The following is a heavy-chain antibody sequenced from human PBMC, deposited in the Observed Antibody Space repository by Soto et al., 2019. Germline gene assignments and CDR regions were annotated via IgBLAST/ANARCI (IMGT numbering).Heavy chain of an antibody. D-gene: IGHD3-10*01. CDR2: IIVAFGRA. Sequence: QLVQSGAEVKKPGSTVKVSCKASGGSFSRSVISWVRQIPGQGPEWMGVIIVAFGRANYAQKFRGRVTITADESASTEYMELSSLKSEDTAVYYCAIDSVMVRTESGAFDIWGQGTMVTVSS. J-gene: IGHJ3*02. V-gene: IGHV1-69*01. CDR1: GGSFSRSV. CDR3: AIDSVMVRTESGAFDI.